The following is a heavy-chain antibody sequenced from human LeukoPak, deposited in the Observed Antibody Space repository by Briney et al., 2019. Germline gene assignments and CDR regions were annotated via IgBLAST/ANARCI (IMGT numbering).Heavy chain of an antibody. CDR2: IASKTDGGTT. V-gene: IGHV3-15*04. CDR1: GFTFSNAY. J-gene: IGHJ4*02. Sequence: PGGSLRLSCAASGFTFSNAYMNWVRQAPGKGLEWVGRIASKTDGGTTDYAAPVKGRFTISRDDSKNTLFLRMNSLKTEDTAVYYCTTGIRGDCGQGTLVTVSS. CDR3: TTGIRGD.